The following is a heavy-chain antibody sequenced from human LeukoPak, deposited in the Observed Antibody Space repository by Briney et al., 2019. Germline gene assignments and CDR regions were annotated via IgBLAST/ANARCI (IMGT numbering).Heavy chain of an antibody. V-gene: IGHV4-61*09. CDR3: ARAVAHSNWDYYYYYIDV. CDR2: STFGST. CDR1: GGSISSGDYY. Sequence: SETLSLTCTVSGGSISSGDYYWSWIRQPAGKGLQWIGHSTFGSTDYYPSLKSRVTISIDTSKNQFSLKLNSVTASDTAVYYCARAVAHSNWDYYYYYIDVWGKGTTVTVSS. D-gene: IGHD4-23*01. J-gene: IGHJ6*03.